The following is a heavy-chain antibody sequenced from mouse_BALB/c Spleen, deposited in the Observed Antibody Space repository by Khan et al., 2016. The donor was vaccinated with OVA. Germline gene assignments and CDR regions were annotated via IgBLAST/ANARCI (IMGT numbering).Heavy chain of an antibody. Sequence: EVQLQESGPGLVKPSQSLSLTCTVTGYSITSNYAWNWIRQFPGNKLEWMGYISYSGSTSYNPSLKSRISINRDTSKNQFFLQLSSVTTEDTATYYCARGNYYGYAMDYWGQGTSVTVSS. V-gene: IGHV3-2*02. CDR1: GYSITSNYA. CDR2: ISYSGST. D-gene: IGHD1-1*01. CDR3: ARGNYYGYAMDY. J-gene: IGHJ4*01.